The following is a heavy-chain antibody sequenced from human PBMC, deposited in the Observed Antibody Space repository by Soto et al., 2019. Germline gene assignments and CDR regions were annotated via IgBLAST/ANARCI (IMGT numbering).Heavy chain of an antibody. Sequence: AGGSLRLSCAASGFTFSSYSMNWVRQAPGKGLEWVSSISSSSSYIYYADSVKGRFTIPRDNAKNSLYLQMNSLRAEDTAVYYCARDIPQGATGILNYYYYGMDVWGQGTTVTVSS. CDR1: GFTFSSYS. V-gene: IGHV3-21*01. CDR2: ISSSSSYI. J-gene: IGHJ6*02. CDR3: ARDIPQGATGILNYYYYGMDV. D-gene: IGHD1-26*01.